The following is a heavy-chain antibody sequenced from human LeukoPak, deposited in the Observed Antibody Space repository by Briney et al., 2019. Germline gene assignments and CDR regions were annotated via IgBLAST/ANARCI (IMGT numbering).Heavy chain of an antibody. J-gene: IGHJ5*02. Sequence: PSETLSLTCTVSGGSISSSSYYWGWIRQPPGKGLEWIARIYYSGSTYYKSSLKSRVTISVDSAKNQFSLRLNSVTAADTAVYFCARQGSARANWFDPWGQGTLVTVSS. CDR2: IYYSGST. CDR3: ARQGSARANWFDP. D-gene: IGHD6-6*01. V-gene: IGHV4-39*01. CDR1: GGSISSSSYY.